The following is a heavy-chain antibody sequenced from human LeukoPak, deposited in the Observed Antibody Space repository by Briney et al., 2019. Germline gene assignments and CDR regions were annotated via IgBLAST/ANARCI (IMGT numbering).Heavy chain of an antibody. J-gene: IGHJ4*02. CDR1: GDSINSYY. D-gene: IGHD2-21*01. V-gene: IGHV4-34*01. CDR2: INHSGST. Sequence: PSETLSLTCTVSGDSINSYYWSWIRQPPGKGLEWIGEINHSGSTNYNPSLKSRVTISVDTSKNQFSLKLSSVTAADTAVYYCARRGVNWGQGTLVTVSS. CDR3: ARRGVN.